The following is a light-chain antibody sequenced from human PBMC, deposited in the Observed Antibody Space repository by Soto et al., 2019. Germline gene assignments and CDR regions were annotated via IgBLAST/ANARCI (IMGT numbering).Light chain of an antibody. CDR3: QQYNNWPLT. V-gene: IGKV3-15*01. CDR2: GAS. J-gene: IGKJ4*01. CDR1: QSVSSSY. Sequence: EIVFTQSPRTLSLSPGERATLSCRASQSVSSSYLAWYQQKPGQAPRLLIYGASTRATGIPARFSGSGSGTEFTLTINSLQSEDFAVYYCQQYNNWPLTFGGGTKVDI.